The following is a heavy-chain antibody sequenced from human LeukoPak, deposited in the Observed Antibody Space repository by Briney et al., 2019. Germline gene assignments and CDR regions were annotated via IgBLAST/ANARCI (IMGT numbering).Heavy chain of an antibody. CDR1: GFTFDDYT. D-gene: IGHD3-10*01. V-gene: IGHV3-43*01. CDR3: AKDILRYYGSGNRLYGMDV. CDR2: ISWDGGST. J-gene: IGHJ6*02. Sequence: PGGSLRLSCAASGFTFDDYTMHWVRQAPGKGLEWVSLISWDGGSTYYADSVKGRFTISRDNSKNSLYLQMNSLRTEDTALYYCAKDILRYYGSGNRLYGMDVWGQGTTVTVSS.